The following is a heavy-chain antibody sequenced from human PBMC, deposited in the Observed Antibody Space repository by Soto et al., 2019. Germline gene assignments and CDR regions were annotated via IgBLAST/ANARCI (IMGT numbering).Heavy chain of an antibody. CDR1: GFTFSSYA. D-gene: IGHD3-22*01. Sequence: GGSLRLSCAASGFTFSSYAMHWIRQAPGKGLEYVSAISSNGGSTYYANSVKGRFTISRDNSKNTLYLQMGSLRAEDMAVYYCARASSGGDHDAFDIWGQGTMVTVSS. CDR3: ARASSGGDHDAFDI. V-gene: IGHV3-64*01. CDR2: ISSNGGST. J-gene: IGHJ3*02.